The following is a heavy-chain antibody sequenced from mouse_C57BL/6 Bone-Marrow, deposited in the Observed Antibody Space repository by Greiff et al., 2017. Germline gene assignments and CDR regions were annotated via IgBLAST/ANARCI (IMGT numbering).Heavy chain of an antibody. CDR3: TRGAYGSSYLDY. Sequence: VQLVESGAELVRPGASVTLSCKASGYTFTDYEMHWVKQTPVHGLEWIGAIDPETGGAAYNQKFNGKAILTADKSSSTAYMELRSLTSEDSAVYYCTRGAYGSSYLDYWGQGTTLTVSS. J-gene: IGHJ2*01. CDR1: GYTFTDYE. V-gene: IGHV1-15*01. CDR2: IDPETGGA. D-gene: IGHD1-1*01.